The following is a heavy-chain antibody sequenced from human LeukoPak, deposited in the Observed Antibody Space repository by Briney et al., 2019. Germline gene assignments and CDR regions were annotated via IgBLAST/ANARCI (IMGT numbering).Heavy chain of an antibody. CDR2: LYSGGNT. V-gene: IGHV3-53*01. D-gene: IGHD4/OR15-4a*01. CDR3: ARGGEPLGANTLAE. Sequence: QAGGSLRLSCAASGFTFITNDMTWVRQAPGKGLEWVSVLYSGGNTKYADSVQGRFTISRNNPKNTLYLEMNSLRPDDPAVYYCARGGEPLGANTLAEGGQGTLVTVPS. J-gene: IGHJ1*01. CDR1: GFTFITND.